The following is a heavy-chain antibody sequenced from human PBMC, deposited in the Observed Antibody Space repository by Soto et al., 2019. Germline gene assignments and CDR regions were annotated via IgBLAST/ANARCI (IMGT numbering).Heavy chain of an antibody. CDR1: SGSISSGSCY. CDR3: RRLAVTRTIDN. CDR2: IKYSGSA. D-gene: IGHD4-17*01. V-gene: IGHV4-39*01. J-gene: IGHJ4*02. Sequence: QLQLQESGPGLVKPSETLSLTCTVCSGSISSGSCYWGWIRQPPGKGLEWIGSIKYSGSAYYKPSLKSGAAIFVDTSNIQFPLKWTSMTPADTAVDYCRRLAVTRTIDNWGPATRVTVSP.